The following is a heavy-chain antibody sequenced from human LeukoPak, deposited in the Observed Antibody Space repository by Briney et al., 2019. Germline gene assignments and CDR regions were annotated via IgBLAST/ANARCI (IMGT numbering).Heavy chain of an antibody. CDR1: GFTFSSSA. J-gene: IGHJ4*02. D-gene: IGHD2-21*02. Sequence: GGSLRLSCAASGFTFSSSAMSWVRQAPGKGPEWVSAISNNGGYTYYADSVQGRFTISRDNSKDTLFLQMHSLRPGDTAVYYCVREDTPATANYWGQGTLVTISS. CDR2: ISNNGGYT. V-gene: IGHV3-23*01. CDR3: VREDTPATANY.